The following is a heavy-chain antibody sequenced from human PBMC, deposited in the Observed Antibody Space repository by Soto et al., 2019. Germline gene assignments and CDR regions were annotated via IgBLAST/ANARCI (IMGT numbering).Heavy chain of an antibody. D-gene: IGHD6-19*01. V-gene: IGHV4-34*01. CDR3: ARARNRIAVAGTFDY. J-gene: IGHJ4*02. Sequence: PSETLSLTCAVYGGSFSGYYWSGIRQPPGKGLEWIGEINHSGSTNYNPSLKSRVTISVDTSKNQFTLKLSSVTAADTAVYYCARARNRIAVAGTFDYWGQGTLVTVSS. CDR2: INHSGST. CDR1: GGSFSGYY.